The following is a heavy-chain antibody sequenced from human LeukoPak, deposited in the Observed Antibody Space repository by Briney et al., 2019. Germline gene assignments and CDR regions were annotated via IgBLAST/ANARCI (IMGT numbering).Heavy chain of an antibody. J-gene: IGHJ4*02. CDR3: ARDHPNCSGGSCYWK. Sequence: PGGSLRLSCAASGFTVSSNYMSWVRQAPGKGLEWVSVIYSGGSTYYADSVKGRFTISSDNSKDTLYLQMNSLRAEDTAVYYCARDHPNCSGGSCYWKWGQGTLVTVSS. CDR2: IYSGGST. V-gene: IGHV3-53*01. D-gene: IGHD2-15*01. CDR1: GFTVSSNY.